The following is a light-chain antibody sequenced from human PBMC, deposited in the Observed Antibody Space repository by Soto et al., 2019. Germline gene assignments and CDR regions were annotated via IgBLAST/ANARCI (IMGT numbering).Light chain of an antibody. CDR2: GAS. CDR1: LRISKY. CDR3: QQSHSTPLT. Sequence: DIEVIQSPSSLSASVGDRVTITCRASLRISKYLNWYQQLPGKAPTLLIYGASSLQSGVPSRFSGSGSGTDFTLTISGLQPEDSATYYCQQSHSTPLTFGGGTKLEI. J-gene: IGKJ4*01. V-gene: IGKV1-39*01.